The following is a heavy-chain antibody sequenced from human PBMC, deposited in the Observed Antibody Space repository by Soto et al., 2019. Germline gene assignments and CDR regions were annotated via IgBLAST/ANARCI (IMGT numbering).Heavy chain of an antibody. V-gene: IGHV3-49*04. D-gene: IGHD5-18*01. CDR3: TRAGYSYGYYLFDP. J-gene: IGHJ5*02. Sequence: PGGSLRLSCTASGFTFGDYAMSWVRQAPGKGLEWVGFIRSKAYGGTTEYAASVKGRFTISRDDSKSIAYLQMNSLKTEDTAVYYCTRAGYSYGYYLFDPWGQGTLVTGSS. CDR2: IRSKAYGGTT. CDR1: GFTFGDYA.